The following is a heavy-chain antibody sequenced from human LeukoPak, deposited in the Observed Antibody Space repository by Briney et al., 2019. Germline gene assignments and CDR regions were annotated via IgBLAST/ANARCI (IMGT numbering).Heavy chain of an antibody. Sequence: PGGSLRLSCAASGFTFRSYWMNWVRQAPGKGLEWVANIKQDGSEKYYVASVKGRFTISRDNAKNSLYLQMNSLRAEDTAVYYCARVSTYYYDSSGYFVTMQYSFDYWGQGTLVTVSS. CDR2: IKQDGSEK. CDR3: ARVSTYYYDSSGYFVTMQYSFDY. CDR1: GFTFRSYW. D-gene: IGHD3-22*01. V-gene: IGHV3-7*01. J-gene: IGHJ4*02.